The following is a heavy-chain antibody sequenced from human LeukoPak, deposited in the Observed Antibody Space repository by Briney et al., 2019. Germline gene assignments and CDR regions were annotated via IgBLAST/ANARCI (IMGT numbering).Heavy chain of an antibody. Sequence: ASVKVSCKASGYTFTSYYMHWVRQAPGQGLEWMGITNPSGGSTSYAQKFQGRVTMTRDTSTSTVYMELSSLRSEDTAVYYCARDAPFKYCSSTSCSGFDYWGQGTLVTVSS. CDR1: GYTFTSYY. J-gene: IGHJ4*02. CDR2: TNPSGGST. V-gene: IGHV1-46*03. D-gene: IGHD2-2*01. CDR3: ARDAPFKYCSSTSCSGFDY.